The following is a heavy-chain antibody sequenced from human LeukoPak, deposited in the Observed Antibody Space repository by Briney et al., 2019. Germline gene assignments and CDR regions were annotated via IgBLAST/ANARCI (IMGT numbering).Heavy chain of an antibody. V-gene: IGHV4-34*01. CDR3: ARGSSGLRAFDI. J-gene: IGHJ3*02. Sequence: SETLSLTCAVYGGSFSGYYWSWIRQPPGKGLEWIGEINHSGSTNYNPSLKSRVTISVDTSKNQFSLKLSSVTAADTAVYYCARGSSGLRAFDIWGQGTMVTVSS. D-gene: IGHD3-10*01. CDR1: GGSFSGYY. CDR2: INHSGST.